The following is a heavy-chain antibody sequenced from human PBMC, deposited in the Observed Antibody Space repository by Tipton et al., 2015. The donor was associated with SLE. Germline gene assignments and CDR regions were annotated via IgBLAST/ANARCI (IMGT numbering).Heavy chain of an antibody. Sequence: TLSLTCTVSGGSISSSSYYWGWIRQPPGKGLEWIGSIYYSGSTYYNPSLKSRVTISVDTSKNQFSLKLSSVTAADTAVYYCARARGLYSSSSYVDYWGQGTLVTVSS. CDR3: ARARGLYSSSSYVDY. D-gene: IGHD6-6*01. CDR1: GGSISSSSYY. V-gene: IGHV4-39*07. CDR2: IYYSGST. J-gene: IGHJ4*02.